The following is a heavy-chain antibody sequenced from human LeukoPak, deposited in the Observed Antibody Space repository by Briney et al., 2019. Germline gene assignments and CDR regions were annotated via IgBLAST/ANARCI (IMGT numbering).Heavy chain of an antibody. D-gene: IGHD3-22*01. Sequence: GGSLKLSCAASGFTFSSYSMNWVRQAPGKGLEWVSSISSSSSYIYYADSVKGRFTISRDNAKNSLYLQMSSLRDEDTAVYYCARDRHYYDSSGSHDYWGQGTLVTVSS. CDR3: ARDRHYYDSSGSHDY. J-gene: IGHJ4*02. CDR2: ISSSSSYI. V-gene: IGHV3-21*01. CDR1: GFTFSSYS.